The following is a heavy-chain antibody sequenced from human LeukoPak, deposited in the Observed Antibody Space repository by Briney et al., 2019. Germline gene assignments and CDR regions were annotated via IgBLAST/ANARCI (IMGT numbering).Heavy chain of an antibody. D-gene: IGHD3-9*01. CDR1: GGSISSYY. Sequence: SETLSLTCTVSGGSISSYYWSWIRQPPGKGLEWIGYIFYSGSTNYNPSLKSRVTISVDTSKNQFSLKLSSVTAADTAVYYCAKKRRNSGILTGFYYMDVWGKGTTVTISS. CDR3: AKKRRNSGILTGFYYMDV. J-gene: IGHJ6*03. V-gene: IGHV4-59*01. CDR2: IFYSGST.